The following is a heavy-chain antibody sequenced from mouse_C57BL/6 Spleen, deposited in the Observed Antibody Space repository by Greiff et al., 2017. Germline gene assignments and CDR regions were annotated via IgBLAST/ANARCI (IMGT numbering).Heavy chain of an antibody. V-gene: IGHV1-61*01. D-gene: IGHD2-4*01. CDR2: IYPSDSET. CDR1: GYTFTSYW. J-gene: IGHJ3*01. Sequence: VQLQQPGAELVRPGSSVKLSCKASGYTFTSYWMDWVKQRPGQGLEWIGNIYPSDSETHYNQKFKDKATLTVDKSSSTAYMQLSSLTSEDSAVYYCARVEGLRRGFAYWGQGTLVTVSA. CDR3: ARVEGLRRGFAY.